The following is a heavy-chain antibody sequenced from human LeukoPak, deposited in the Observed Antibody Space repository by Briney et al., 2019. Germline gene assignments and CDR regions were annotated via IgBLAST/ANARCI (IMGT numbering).Heavy chain of an antibody. Sequence: GGSLRLSCAASGFTFGGYAMSWVRQAPGKGLEWISAISGSGGNTYYADSVKGRFTISRDDSKNTLYLQMNSLRAEDTAVYYCAKDQAQYVAVAGTYDYWGQGTLVTVSS. J-gene: IGHJ4*02. CDR3: AKDQAQYVAVAGTYDY. CDR2: ISGSGGNT. V-gene: IGHV3-23*01. CDR1: GFTFGGYA. D-gene: IGHD6-19*01.